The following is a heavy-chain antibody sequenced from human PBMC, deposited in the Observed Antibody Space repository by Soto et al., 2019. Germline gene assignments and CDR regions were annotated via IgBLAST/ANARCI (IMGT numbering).Heavy chain of an antibody. CDR2: IYYSGST. D-gene: IGHD6-13*01. Sequence: SETMDLTCTVSGGSINSGGYYWSWIRQHPGKGLEWIGYIYYSGSTYYNPSLKSRVTISVDTSKNQFSLKLSSVTAADTAVYYCASSSSSWYYWFDPWGQGTLVTVSS. CDR1: GGSINSGGYY. J-gene: IGHJ5*02. CDR3: ASSSSSWYYWFDP. V-gene: IGHV4-31*03.